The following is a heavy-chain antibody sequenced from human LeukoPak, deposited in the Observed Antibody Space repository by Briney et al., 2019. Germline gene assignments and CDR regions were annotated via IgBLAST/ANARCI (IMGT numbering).Heavy chain of an antibody. CDR2: IWYDGSNK. CDR1: GFTFSSYG. Sequence: GRSLRLSCAASGFTFSSYGMHWVRQAPGKGLEWVAVIWYDGSNKYYADSVKGRFTISRDNSKNTLYLQMNSLRAEDTAVYYCAREGGAQGVIIPRTFDYWGQGTLVTVSS. V-gene: IGHV3-33*01. D-gene: IGHD3-10*01. J-gene: IGHJ4*02. CDR3: AREGGAQGVIIPRTFDY.